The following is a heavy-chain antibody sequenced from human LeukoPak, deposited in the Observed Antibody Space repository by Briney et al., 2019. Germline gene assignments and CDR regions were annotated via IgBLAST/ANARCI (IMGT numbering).Heavy chain of an antibody. CDR2: ISWNSGSI. CDR3: AKDPNIWTNDY. Sequence: GGSLRLSCAASGFTFDDYAMHWVRQAPGKGLEWVSGISWNSGSIGYADSVKGRFTISRDNAKNSLYLQMNSLRAEDTAVYYCAKDPNIWTNDYWGQGTLVTVSS. J-gene: IGHJ4*02. D-gene: IGHD1/OR15-1a*01. CDR1: GFTFDDYA. V-gene: IGHV3-9*01.